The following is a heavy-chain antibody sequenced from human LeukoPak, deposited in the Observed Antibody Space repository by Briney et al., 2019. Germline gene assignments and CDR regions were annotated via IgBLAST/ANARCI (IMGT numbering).Heavy chain of an antibody. J-gene: IGHJ4*02. Sequence: HPGGSLRLSCAASGFTFSSYAMSWVRQAPGKGLEWVSAISGSGGSTYYADSVKGRFTISRDNSKNTLYLQMNSLRAEDTAVSCCAKLGDIVLMVYAFYFDYWGQGTLVTVSS. V-gene: IGHV3-23*01. CDR3: AKLGDIVLMVYAFYFDY. CDR1: GFTFSSYA. CDR2: ISGSGGST. D-gene: IGHD2-8*01.